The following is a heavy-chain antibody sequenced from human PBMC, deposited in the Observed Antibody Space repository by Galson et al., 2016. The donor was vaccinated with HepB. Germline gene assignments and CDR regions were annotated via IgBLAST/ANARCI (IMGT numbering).Heavy chain of an antibody. Sequence: SLKVSCKASGYMFISYGISRVRQAPGQGLEWMGWISTFNGKTDFARKFQGRVTMTTDTSTNTALMDLRSLRSDDTAVYYCARGVGGVGDYSEGYYYHYYMDVWGTGTTVTVTS. V-gene: IGHV1-18*04. CDR3: ARGVGGVGDYSEGYYYHYYMDV. CDR1: GYMFISYG. CDR2: ISTFNGKT. D-gene: IGHD3-16*01. J-gene: IGHJ6*03.